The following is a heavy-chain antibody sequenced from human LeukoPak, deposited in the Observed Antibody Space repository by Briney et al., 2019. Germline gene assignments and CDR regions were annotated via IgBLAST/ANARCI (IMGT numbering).Heavy chain of an antibody. V-gene: IGHV3-11*04. CDR3: ARDQESAY. J-gene: IGHJ4*02. CDR1: GFTFSAYY. Sequence: GGSLRLSCAASGFTFSAYYMSWIRQAPGQGLEWISYISSSGSTFYYADSVKGRFTISRDNAKNSLYLQMNNLRAEDTAFYYCARDQESAYWGQGTLVTVSS. CDR2: ISSSGSTF.